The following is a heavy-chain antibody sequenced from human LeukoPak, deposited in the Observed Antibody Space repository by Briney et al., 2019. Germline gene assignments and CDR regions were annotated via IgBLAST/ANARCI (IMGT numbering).Heavy chain of an antibody. V-gene: IGHV1-2*02. CDR1: GYTFPGYY. CDR2: INPNSGGT. Sequence: ASVKVSCKASGYTFPGYYMHWVRQAPGQGLEWMGWINPNSGGTNYAQKFQGRVTMTRDTSISTAYMELSRLRSDDTAVYYCARVFDYGDYFGDYWGQGTLVTVSS. CDR3: ARVFDYGDYFGDY. D-gene: IGHD4-17*01. J-gene: IGHJ4*02.